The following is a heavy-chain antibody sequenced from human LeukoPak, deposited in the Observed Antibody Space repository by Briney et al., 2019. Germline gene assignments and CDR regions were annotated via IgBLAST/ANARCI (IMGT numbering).Heavy chain of an antibody. Sequence: SETLSLTCTGSGCSISSYYWSWIRQPPGKGLEWIGYIYYSGSTNYNPSLKIRVTISVDTSKNHFSLKLSYLTAADTAVYYCARGRYLDYWGQGTLVTVSS. CDR1: GCSISSYY. V-gene: IGHV4-59*01. J-gene: IGHJ4*02. CDR3: ARGRYLDY. CDR2: IYYSGST.